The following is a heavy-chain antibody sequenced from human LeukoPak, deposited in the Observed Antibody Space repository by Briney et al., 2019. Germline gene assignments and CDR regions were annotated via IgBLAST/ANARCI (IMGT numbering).Heavy chain of an antibody. CDR2: ISYDGSNK. CDR3: ARGAPRPYYYYYMDV. J-gene: IGHJ6*03. V-gene: IGHV3-30*03. Sequence: GSLRLSCAASGFTFSSYGMHWVRQAPGKGLEWVAVISYDGSNKYYVDSVKGRFTISRDNAKNTLYLQMNSLRAEDTAVYYCARGAPRPYYYYYMDVWGKGTTVTVSS. CDR1: GFTFSSYG.